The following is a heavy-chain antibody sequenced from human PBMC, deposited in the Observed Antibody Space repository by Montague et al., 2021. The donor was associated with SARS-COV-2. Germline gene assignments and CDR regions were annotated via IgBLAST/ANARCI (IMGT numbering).Heavy chain of an antibody. Sequence: SETLSLTCTVSGYSISTGYYWGWIRQPPVKGLEWIGTIYHSGSTYFNPSLKSRVTISVDTSKNQFSLNLSSVTAADTAVYYCAKVAGSHDTSDIWGRGTMVTVSS. D-gene: IGHD6-19*01. CDR2: IYHSGST. V-gene: IGHV4-38-2*02. CDR3: AKVAGSHDTSDI. J-gene: IGHJ3*02. CDR1: GYSISTGYY.